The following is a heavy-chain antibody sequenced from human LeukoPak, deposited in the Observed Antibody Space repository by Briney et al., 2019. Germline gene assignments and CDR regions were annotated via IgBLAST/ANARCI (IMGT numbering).Heavy chain of an antibody. J-gene: IGHJ4*02. D-gene: IGHD4-11*01. Sequence: PSETLSLTCTVSGGSIRSYYWSWIRQPPGKGLEWIGYIYYSGSTNYNPSLKSRVTISVDTSKNQFSLKLSSVTAADTAVYYCGKGRNSKKPQGKIPYYFDSWGRGPRVTVS. CDR3: GKGRNSKKPQGKIPYYFDS. CDR2: IYYSGST. V-gene: IGHV4-59*01. CDR1: GGSIRSYY.